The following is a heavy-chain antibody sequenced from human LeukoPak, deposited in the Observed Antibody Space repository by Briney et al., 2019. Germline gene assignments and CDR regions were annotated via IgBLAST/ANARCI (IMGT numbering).Heavy chain of an antibody. D-gene: IGHD3-10*01. J-gene: IGHJ3*02. CDR3: ASQGWEPYAYGSVGAFDI. CDR2: IYSGGST. V-gene: IGHV3-53*01. CDR1: GFTVSSNY. Sequence: GGSQRLSCAASGFTVSSNYMSWVRQAPGKGLEWVSVIYSGGSTYYADSVKGRFTISRDNSKNTLYLQMNSLRAEDTAVYYCASQGWEPYAYGSVGAFDIWGQGTMVTVSS.